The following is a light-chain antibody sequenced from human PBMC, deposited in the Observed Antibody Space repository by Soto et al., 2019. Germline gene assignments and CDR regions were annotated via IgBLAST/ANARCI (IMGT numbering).Light chain of an antibody. CDR1: QSIPNNN. J-gene: IGKJ1*01. CDR3: QQYHSSPWT. V-gene: IGKV3-20*01. Sequence: EIVLTQSPGTLSLSPGESATLSCRASQSIPNNNLAWYQQKPGQAPRLLFYGAFNRASGIPDRFSGSGSGTDFTLTISSVEPVDFAVYSCQQYHSSPWTFGQGTKVDIK. CDR2: GAF.